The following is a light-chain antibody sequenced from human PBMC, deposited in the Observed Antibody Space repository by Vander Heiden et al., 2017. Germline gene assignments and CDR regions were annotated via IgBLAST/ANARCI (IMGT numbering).Light chain of an antibody. CDR3: QQNNSYSSWT. Sequence: DIQMTQSPSTLSASVGDRVTITCRASQSISSWLAWYQQKPGKAPKLLIYDASSLESGVPSRFSGSGYGTEFTLTISSRQPDDFAPYYCQQNNSYSSWTFGQGTKVEIK. CDR2: DAS. J-gene: IGKJ1*01. CDR1: QSISSW. V-gene: IGKV1-5*01.